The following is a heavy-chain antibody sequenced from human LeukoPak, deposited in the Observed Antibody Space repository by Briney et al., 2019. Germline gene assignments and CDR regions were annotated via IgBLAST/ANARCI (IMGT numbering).Heavy chain of an antibody. J-gene: IGHJ4*02. V-gene: IGHV3-64*01. CDR1: GFTFSSYA. CDR3: AKDPSFTSPYFFDY. CDR2: ISSNGGST. Sequence: GGSLRLSCAASGFTFSSYAMHWVRQAPGKGLEYVSAISSNGGSTYYANSVKGRFTISRDNSKNTLYLQMGSLRAEDMAVYYCAKDPSFTSPYFFDYWGQGTLVTVSS. D-gene: IGHD3-16*02.